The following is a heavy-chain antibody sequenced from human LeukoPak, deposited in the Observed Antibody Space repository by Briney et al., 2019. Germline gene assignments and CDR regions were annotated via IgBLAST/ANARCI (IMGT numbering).Heavy chain of an antibody. CDR2: IYYSGST. CDR1: GGSISSSSYY. D-gene: IGHD3-22*01. V-gene: IGHV4-39*07. Sequence: SETLSLTCTVSGGSISSSSYYWGWVRQPPGRGLEWVGSIYYSGSTYYNPSRKSRVTISVDTSKHQFSLKLSSVTAADTAVYYCARAGRSLYYYDSSGYYFPGYWGQGTLVTVSS. CDR3: ARAGRSLYYYDSSGYYFPGY. J-gene: IGHJ4*02.